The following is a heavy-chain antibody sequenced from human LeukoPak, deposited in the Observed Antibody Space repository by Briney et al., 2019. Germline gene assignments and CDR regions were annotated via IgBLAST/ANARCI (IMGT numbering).Heavy chain of an antibody. V-gene: IGHV4-39*01. CDR1: GGSITSSSYY. CDR3: ARGRRDGYNLEYFDK. Sequence: SETLSLTCTVSGGSITSSSYYWGWIRQPPGKGLQWIGSFYYSGSTYYNPSLKSRVTIYVDTSKNQFSLKLSSVTAADTAVYYGARGRRDGYNLEYFDKWGQGTLVTVSS. D-gene: IGHD5-24*01. CDR2: FYYSGST. J-gene: IGHJ4*02.